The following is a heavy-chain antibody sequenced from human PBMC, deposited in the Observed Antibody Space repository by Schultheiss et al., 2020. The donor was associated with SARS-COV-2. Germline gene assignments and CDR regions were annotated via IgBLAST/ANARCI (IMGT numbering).Heavy chain of an antibody. J-gene: IGHJ4*02. CDR2: IYYTGGT. D-gene: IGHD3-10*01. CDR3: ARVRGDPPWYYGSGSYPYYFDV. V-gene: IGHV4-31*03. Sequence: SETLSLTCTVSGGSISSSSYYWSWIRQLPGKGLEWIGYIYYTGGTDYNPSLKSRVTISVDTSKNQFSLKLSSVTAADTAVYYCARVRGDPPWYYGSGSYPYYFDVWGQGTLVTVSS. CDR1: GGSISSSSYY.